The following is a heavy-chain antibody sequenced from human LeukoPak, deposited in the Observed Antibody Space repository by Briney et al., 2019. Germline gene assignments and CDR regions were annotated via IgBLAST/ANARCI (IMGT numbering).Heavy chain of an antibody. Sequence: GASVKVSCKASGGTFSSYAISWVRQAPGQGLEWMGGIIPIFGTANYAQKFQGRVTITADESTSTAYMELSSLRSEDTAVYYCARIATNPYSSGWYDFDYWGQGTLVTVSS. CDR2: IIPIFGTA. V-gene: IGHV1-69*13. CDR1: GGTFSSYA. J-gene: IGHJ4*02. D-gene: IGHD6-19*01. CDR3: ARIATNPYSSGWYDFDY.